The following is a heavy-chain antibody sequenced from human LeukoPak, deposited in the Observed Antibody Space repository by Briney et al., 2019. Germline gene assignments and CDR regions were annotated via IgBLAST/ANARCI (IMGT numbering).Heavy chain of an antibody. D-gene: IGHD6-19*01. J-gene: IGHJ4*02. Sequence: SETLSLTCTVSGGSISSYYWSWIRQPPGKGLEWIGYISYSGSTNYNPSLKSRVTISLDTSKNQFSLKLSSVTAADTAVYYCAKDLRPGIAVAGSWGQGTLVTVSS. CDR3: AKDLRPGIAVAGS. CDR2: ISYSGST. V-gene: IGHV4-59*12. CDR1: GGSISSYY.